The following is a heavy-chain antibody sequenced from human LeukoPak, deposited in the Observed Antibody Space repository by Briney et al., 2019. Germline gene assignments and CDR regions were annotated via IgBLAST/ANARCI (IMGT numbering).Heavy chain of an antibody. CDR2: IDPNSGDT. CDR1: GYTFTGYY. J-gene: IGHJ4*02. Sequence: ASVKVSCKASGYTFTGYYMHWVRQAPGQGLEWMGWIDPNSGDTNYAQKFQGRVTMTRDTSISTAYMELHRLKSDDTAVYYCARDPTYYDFWSGYSSLDYWGQGTLVIVSS. CDR3: ARDPTYYDFWSGYSSLDY. V-gene: IGHV1-2*02. D-gene: IGHD3-3*01.